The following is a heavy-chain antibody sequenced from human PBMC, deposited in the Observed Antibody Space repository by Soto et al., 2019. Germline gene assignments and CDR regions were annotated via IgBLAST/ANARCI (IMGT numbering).Heavy chain of an antibody. J-gene: IGHJ5*02. V-gene: IGHV4-30-2*01. Sequence: NPSETLSLTCAVSGGSISSGGYSWSWIRQPPGKGLEWIGYIYHSGSTYYNPSLKSRVTISVDRSKNQFSLKLSSVTAADTAVYYCAREGDPPGGFDPWGQGTLVTVSS. CDR1: GGSISSGGYS. CDR2: IYHSGST. D-gene: IGHD3-10*01. CDR3: AREGDPPGGFDP.